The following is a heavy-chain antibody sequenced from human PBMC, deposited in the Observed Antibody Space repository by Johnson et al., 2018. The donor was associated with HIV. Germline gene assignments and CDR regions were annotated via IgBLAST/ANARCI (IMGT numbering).Heavy chain of an antibody. V-gene: IGHV3-48*03. CDR3: ATDVPAAAPWDDAFDI. CDR2: ISSSGSTI. D-gene: IGHD6-25*01. J-gene: IGHJ3*02. Sequence: VQLVESGGGLVRPGRSLRLSCAASGFTFYDYAMHWVRQVPGKGLEWLSFISSSGSTIYYADSVKGRFTISRDNAKNSLYLQMNSLRAEDPAVYYGATDVPAAAPWDDAFDIWGRGTMVTVSS. CDR1: GFTFYDYA.